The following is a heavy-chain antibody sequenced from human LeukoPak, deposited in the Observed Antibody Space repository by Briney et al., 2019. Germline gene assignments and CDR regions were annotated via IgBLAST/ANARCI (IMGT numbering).Heavy chain of an antibody. CDR1: GYTFTSYG. V-gene: IGHV1-18*01. J-gene: IGHJ6*02. Sequence: ASVKVSCKASGYTFTSYGISWVRQAPGQGLEWMGWISAYNGNTNYAQKLQGRVTMTTDTSTSTAYMELRSLRSDDTVVYYCARDPQGRYCSSTSCYYYYYYGMDVWGQGTTVTVSS. CDR2: ISAYNGNT. D-gene: IGHD2-2*01. CDR3: ARDPQGRYCSSTSCYYYYYYGMDV.